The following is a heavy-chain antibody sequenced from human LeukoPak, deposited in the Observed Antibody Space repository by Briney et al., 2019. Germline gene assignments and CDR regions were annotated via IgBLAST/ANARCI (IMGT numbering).Heavy chain of an antibody. CDR2: IHYSGST. CDR3: ARLPIVATLGDY. D-gene: IGHD5-12*01. Sequence: PSETLSLTCTVSGGSISSSSYYWGWIRQPPGKGLEWIGSIHYSGSTYYNPSLKSRVTISVDTSKNQFSLMLSSVTAADTAVYYCARLPIVATLGDYWGQGTLVTVSS. J-gene: IGHJ4*02. CDR1: GGSISSSSYY. V-gene: IGHV4-39*01.